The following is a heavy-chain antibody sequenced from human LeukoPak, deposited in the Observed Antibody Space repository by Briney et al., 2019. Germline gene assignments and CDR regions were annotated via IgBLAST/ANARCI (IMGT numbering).Heavy chain of an antibody. CDR3: ARGLGVRNADY. J-gene: IGHJ4*02. CDR1: GFTFSSYA. Sequence: GGSLRLSCAASGFTFSSYAMSWVRQAPGKGLEWVSAISGSGGSTYYADSVKGRFTISRDNAKNSLYLQMNSLRAEDTAVYYCARGLGVRNADYWGQGTLVTVSS. CDR2: ISGSGGST. D-gene: IGHD2-8*01. V-gene: IGHV3-23*01.